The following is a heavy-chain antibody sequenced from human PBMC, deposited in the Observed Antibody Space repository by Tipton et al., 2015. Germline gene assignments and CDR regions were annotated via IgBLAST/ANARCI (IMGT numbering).Heavy chain of an antibody. CDR2: ISYNGRT. J-gene: IGHJ4*02. V-gene: IGHV4-59*11. Sequence: TLSLTCTVSGGAITPHYWTWIRQPPGKGLEWIGYISYNGRTKYNPSLESRVSISIDKSENQISMRLKSLTAADTAVYFCARGSDYYDSSGSDYWGQGTLVTVSS. CDR3: ARGSDYYDSSGSDY. CDR1: GGAITPHY. D-gene: IGHD3-22*01.